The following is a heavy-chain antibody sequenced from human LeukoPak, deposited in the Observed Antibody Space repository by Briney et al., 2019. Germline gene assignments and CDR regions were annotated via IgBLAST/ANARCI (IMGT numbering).Heavy chain of an antibody. D-gene: IGHD3-3*01. CDR2: INHSGST. CDR1: GGSFSGYY. CDR3: ATTPWHDFWSGSPQNWFDP. J-gene: IGHJ5*02. V-gene: IGHV4-34*01. Sequence: SETLSLTCAVYGGSFSGYYWSWIRQPPGKGLEWIGEINHSGSTNYNPSLKSRVTISVDTSKNQFSLKLSSVTAADTAVYYCATTPWHDFWSGSPQNWFDPWGQGTLVTVSS.